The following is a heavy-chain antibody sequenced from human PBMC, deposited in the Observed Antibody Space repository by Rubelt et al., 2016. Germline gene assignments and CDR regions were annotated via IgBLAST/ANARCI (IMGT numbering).Heavy chain of an antibody. D-gene: IGHD2-2*01. Sequence: WVRQAPGKGLEWVSVIYSGGSTYYADSVKGRFTISRDNSKNTLYLQMNSLRAEDTAVYYCASSIVVVPAANYYYGMDVWGQGTTVTVSS. J-gene: IGHJ6*02. CDR3: ASSIVVVPAANYYYGMDV. CDR2: IYSGGST. V-gene: IGHV3-53*01.